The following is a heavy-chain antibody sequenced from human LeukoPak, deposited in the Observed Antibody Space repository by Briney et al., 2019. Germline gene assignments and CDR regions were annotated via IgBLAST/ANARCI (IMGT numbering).Heavy chain of an antibody. D-gene: IGHD6-13*01. V-gene: IGHV4-59*01. Sequence: PSETLCLTCSVSGGSISSYYWSWIRQPPGEGLEWIGYIYYSGSTNYNPSLKSRVSMSVDTSKNQFSLNLSSVTAADTAVYYCARGGSSSSLNHFDYWGQGTLVSLSP. CDR1: GGSISSYY. CDR2: IYYSGST. J-gene: IGHJ4*02. CDR3: ARGGSSSSLNHFDY.